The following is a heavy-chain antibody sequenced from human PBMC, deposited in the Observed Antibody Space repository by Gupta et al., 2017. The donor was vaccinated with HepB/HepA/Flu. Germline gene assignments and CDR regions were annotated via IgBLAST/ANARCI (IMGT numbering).Heavy chain of an antibody. J-gene: IGHJ5*02. CDR2: IHSSGTT. Sequence: QLHLQESSPGLVKPSQTLSLTCTVSDDSMITGPYFWTWIGQSPGKGLEWIGYIHSSGTTFQNPSHERRIAISVDMSKSQLSLSVRSVTAADTAVYYCARWLAYGGYDWLDPWAQGTLVTVSP. D-gene: IGHD4-23*01. CDR1: DDSMITGPYF. CDR3: ARWLAYGGYDWLDP. V-gene: IGHV4-30-4*08.